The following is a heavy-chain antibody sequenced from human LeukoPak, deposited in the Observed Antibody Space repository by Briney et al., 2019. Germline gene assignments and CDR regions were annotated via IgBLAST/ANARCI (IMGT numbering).Heavy chain of an antibody. V-gene: IGHV1-2*02. CDR3: ARGIAAAGTGRFDP. CDR1: GYTFTGYY. Sequence: ASVKVSCKASGYTFTGYYMHWLRQAPGQGLEWMGWINPNSGGTNYAQKFQGRVTMTRDTSISTAYMELSRLRSDDTAVYYCARGIAAAGTGRFDPWGQGTLVTVSS. CDR2: INPNSGGT. J-gene: IGHJ5*02. D-gene: IGHD6-13*01.